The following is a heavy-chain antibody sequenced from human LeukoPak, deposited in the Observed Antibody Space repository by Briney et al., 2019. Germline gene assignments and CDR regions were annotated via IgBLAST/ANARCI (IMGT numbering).Heavy chain of an antibody. J-gene: IGHJ6*02. Sequence: GGSLRLSCAASGFTFSDYYMSWIRQAPGKGLEWVSYISSSGSTIYYADSVKGRFTISRDNAKNSLYLQMNSLRAEDTAVYYCARAIAAGNIETYYYYYGMDVWGQGTTVTVSS. CDR2: ISSSGSTI. CDR1: GFTFSDYY. D-gene: IGHD6-13*01. V-gene: IGHV3-11*01. CDR3: ARAIAAGNIETYYYYYGMDV.